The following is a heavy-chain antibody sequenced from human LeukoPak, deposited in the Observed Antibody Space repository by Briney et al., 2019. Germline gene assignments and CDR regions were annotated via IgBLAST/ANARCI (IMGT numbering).Heavy chain of an antibody. CDR2: LSGDSDIT. CDR1: GFSFSSYA. D-gene: IGHD2-2*01. V-gene: IGHV3-23*01. J-gene: IGHJ4*02. Sequence: GGSLRLSCTASGFSFSSYAMNWVRQAPGKGLEWLSILSGDSDITHYADSVKGRFTISRDNSKNTLYLQMNSLRAEDTAVYYCARDLTYCSSTSCSPADYWAREPWSPSPQ. CDR3: ARDLTYCSSTSCSPADY.